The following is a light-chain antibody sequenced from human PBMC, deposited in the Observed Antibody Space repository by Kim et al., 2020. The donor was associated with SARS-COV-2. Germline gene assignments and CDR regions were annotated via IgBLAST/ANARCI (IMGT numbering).Light chain of an antibody. CDR2: DVS. Sequence: ESVGDRVTITCQATQVIRKFLNWYQQRPGKAPQLLIYDVSNLQTGVPSRFSGSGYGTEFTLTISSLQPEDFATYYCQQNDDFPITFGQGTRLEIK. CDR1: QVIRKF. J-gene: IGKJ5*01. CDR3: QQNDDFPIT. V-gene: IGKV1-33*01.